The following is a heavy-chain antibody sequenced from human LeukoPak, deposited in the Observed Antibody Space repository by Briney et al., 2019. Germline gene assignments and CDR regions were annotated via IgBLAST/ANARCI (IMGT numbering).Heavy chain of an antibody. V-gene: IGHV3-64*01. J-gene: IGHJ5*02. CDR2: ISSNGDST. CDR3: GREVDGGFDP. D-gene: IGHD3-16*01. Sequence: PGGSLRLSCAASGFSFSSYTMHWVRQAPGKGLESVSAISSNGDSTYYMNSVKDRFTISRDNSKNTVYLQMGSLRPEDMAVYYCGREVDGGFDPWGQGTLVTVSS. CDR1: GFSFSSYT.